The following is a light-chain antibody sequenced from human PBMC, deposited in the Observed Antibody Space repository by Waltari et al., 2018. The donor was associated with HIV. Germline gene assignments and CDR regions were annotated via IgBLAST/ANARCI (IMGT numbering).Light chain of an antibody. Sequence: QSALTQPASVSGSPGQSITLSCTGASSDVGRYNYVSLYQHHPGKAPKLIIYDVSNRPSGVSNRVSGSKSGTTASLTISGLQAEDEADYYCSSYTSSRTVVFGGGTKLTVL. CDR3: SSYTSSRTVV. CDR1: SSDVGRYNY. CDR2: DVS. J-gene: IGLJ2*01. V-gene: IGLV2-14*03.